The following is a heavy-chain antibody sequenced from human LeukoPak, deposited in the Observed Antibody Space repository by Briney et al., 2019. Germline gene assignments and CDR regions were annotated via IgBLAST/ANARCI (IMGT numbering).Heavy chain of an antibody. CDR1: GGSISSGGYY. CDR2: IYYSGST. Sequence: SETLSLTCTVSGGSISSGGYYWSWIRQPPGKGLEWIGYIYYSGSTYYNPSLKSRVTISVDTSKNQFSLKLSSVTAADTAVYYCARVSVNYGDYVPWFDPWGQGTLVTVSS. CDR3: ARVSVNYGDYVPWFDP. J-gene: IGHJ5*02. D-gene: IGHD4-17*01. V-gene: IGHV4-30-4*08.